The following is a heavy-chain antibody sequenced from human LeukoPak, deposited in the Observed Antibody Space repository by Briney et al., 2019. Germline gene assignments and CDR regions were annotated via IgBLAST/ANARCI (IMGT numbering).Heavy chain of an antibody. J-gene: IGHJ4*02. CDR2: ISYDGSNK. V-gene: IGHV3-30-3*01. CDR1: GFTFSSYA. Sequence: GGSLRLSCAASGFTFSSYAMHWVRQAPGKGLEWVAVISYDGSNKYYADSVKGRFTISRDNSKNTLYLQMNSLRAEDTAVYYSARAAAXGXYYFDYWGQGTLVTVSS. CDR3: ARAAAXGXYYFDY. D-gene: IGHD6-13*01.